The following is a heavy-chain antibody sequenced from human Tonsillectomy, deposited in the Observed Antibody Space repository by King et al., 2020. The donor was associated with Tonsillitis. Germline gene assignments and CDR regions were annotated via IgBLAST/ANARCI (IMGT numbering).Heavy chain of an antibody. J-gene: IGHJ3*02. CDR3: ARDPNRYFDWLRGAFDI. V-gene: IGHV1-18*01. D-gene: IGHD3-9*01. CDR2: ISAYNGNT. Sequence: QLVQSGAEVKKPGASVKVSCKASGYTFSSYGISWVRQAPGQGLEWMGWISAYNGNTNYAQKFQGRVTMTTNISTSTAYMELRSLRSDDTAVHYCARDPNRYFDWLRGAFDIWGQGTMVTVSS. CDR1: GYTFSSYG.